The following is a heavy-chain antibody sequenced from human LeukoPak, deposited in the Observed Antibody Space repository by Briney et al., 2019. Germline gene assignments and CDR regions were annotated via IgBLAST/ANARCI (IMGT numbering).Heavy chain of an antibody. D-gene: IGHD1-26*01. Sequence: GGSLRLSCTSSGFTSSDYFMSWIRQAPGKGLEWVSGISWNGGNIDYVDSVKGRFTISRDNAKNSLYLQMNALRTEDTAFYYCARGGSYLSAFDIWGQGTMVTVSS. CDR1: GFTSSDYF. CDR2: ISWNGGNI. CDR3: ARGGSYLSAFDI. J-gene: IGHJ3*02. V-gene: IGHV3-20*04.